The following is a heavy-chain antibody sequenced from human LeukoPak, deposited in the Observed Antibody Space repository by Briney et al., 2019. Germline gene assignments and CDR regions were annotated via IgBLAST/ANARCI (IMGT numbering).Heavy chain of an antibody. J-gene: IGHJ4*02. V-gene: IGHV1-3*01. CDR1: GYPFTSYA. CDR3: ARADGDYVFDY. CDR2: INAGNGNT. D-gene: IGHD4-17*01. Sequence: GASVKVSCKASGYPFTSYAMHWVRQDPGQRLEWMGWINAGNGNTKYSQKFQGRVTITRDTYASTAYMEMSRPRSEDTAVYYCARADGDYVFDYWGQGTLVTVSS.